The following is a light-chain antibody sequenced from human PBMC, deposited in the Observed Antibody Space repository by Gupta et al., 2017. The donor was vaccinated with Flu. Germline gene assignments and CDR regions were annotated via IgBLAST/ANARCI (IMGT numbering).Light chain of an antibody. J-gene: IGKJ2*01. CDR2: DAS. CDR1: QSISRY. CDR3: QHHSNWPSYT. V-gene: IGKV3-11*01. Sequence: ATLSLSPGERATLSCRASQSISRYLAWFQQKPGQAPRLLIYDASNRATGISARFSGSGYGTDFTLTISSREPEDFAVYYCQHHSNWPSYTFGQGTKVEIK.